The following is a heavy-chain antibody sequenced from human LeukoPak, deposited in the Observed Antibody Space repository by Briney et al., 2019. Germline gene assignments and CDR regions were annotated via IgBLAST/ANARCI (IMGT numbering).Heavy chain of an antibody. D-gene: IGHD2-2*01. CDR1: GFTFSSYA. CDR2: ISYDGTNK. V-gene: IGHV3-30*04. J-gene: IGHJ6*04. CDR3: ARTGYCSGTSCYLLGGMDV. Sequence: GGSLRLSCAASGFTFSSYAMHWVRQAPGKGLEWVAVISYDGTNKYYADSVKGRFTISRDNSKNTLYLQMNSLRAEDTAVYYCARTGYCSGTSCYLLGGMDVWGKGTTVTVSS.